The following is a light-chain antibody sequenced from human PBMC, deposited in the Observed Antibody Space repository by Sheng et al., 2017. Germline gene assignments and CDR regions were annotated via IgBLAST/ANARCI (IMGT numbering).Light chain of an antibody. J-gene: IGKJ1*01. CDR1: QTIHTW. CDR2: KAS. Sequence: DIQMTQSPSTLSASIGDRVTLTCRASQTIHTWLAWYQQKPGKAPKLLIYKASSLKSGVPSRFSGSGSGTEFTLTISSLQHDDFATYYCQQYHTYSKTFGQGTKVEIK. CDR3: QQYHTYSKT. V-gene: IGKV1-5*03.